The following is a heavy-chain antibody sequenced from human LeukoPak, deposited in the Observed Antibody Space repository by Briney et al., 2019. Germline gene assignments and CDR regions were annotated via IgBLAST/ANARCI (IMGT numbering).Heavy chain of an antibody. CDR2: IYYSGST. V-gene: IGHV4-59*01. CDR3: ARDDSSGGDAFDI. CDR1: GGTISSYY. J-gene: IGHJ3*02. D-gene: IGHD3-22*01. Sequence: SETLSLTCTVSGGTISSYYWSWIRQPPGKGLEWIGYIYYSGSTNYNPSLKSRVTISVDTSKNQFPLKLSSVTAADTAVYYCARDDSSGGDAFDIWGQGTMVTVSS.